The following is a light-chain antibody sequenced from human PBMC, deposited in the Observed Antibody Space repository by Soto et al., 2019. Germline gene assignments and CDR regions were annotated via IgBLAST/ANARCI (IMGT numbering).Light chain of an antibody. CDR2: ASS. J-gene: IGKJ1*01. CDR1: QGISNY. V-gene: IGKV1-27*01. CDR3: QKYNSAPPWT. Sequence: DIQMTQSPSSLSASVGDRVTITCRASQGISNYLAWYQQKPGKIPKLLIYASSTLQSGVPSRFSGSGSGTDFTLTISSLQPEHVAIYYCQKYNSAPPWTFGQGTKVEIK.